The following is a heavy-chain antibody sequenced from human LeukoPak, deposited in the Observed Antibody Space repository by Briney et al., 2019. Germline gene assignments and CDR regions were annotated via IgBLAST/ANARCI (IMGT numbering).Heavy chain of an antibody. CDR2: MNPNSGNT. V-gene: IGHV1-8*03. CDR1: GYTFTGYY. J-gene: IGHJ6*03. D-gene: IGHD4-23*01. CDR3: ARGAYGGNDYYYYYMDV. Sequence: GASVKVSCKASGYTFTGYYMHWVRQAPGQGLEWMGWMNPNSGNTGYAQKFQGRVTITRNASISTAYMELSSLRSEDTAVYYCARGAYGGNDYYYYYMDVWGEGTTVTVSS.